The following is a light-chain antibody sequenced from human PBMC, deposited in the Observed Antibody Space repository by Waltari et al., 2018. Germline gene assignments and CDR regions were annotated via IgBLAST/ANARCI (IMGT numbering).Light chain of an antibody. V-gene: IGLV2-14*01. J-gene: IGLJ2*01. Sequence: QSALTQPASLAGSPGPSITISFPGTRRDGGGYNYVPWYQQHPGKAPKLMIYEVSNRPSGVSNRFSGSKSGNTASLTISGLQAEDEADYYCSSYTSSSTLVFGGGTKLTVL. CDR1: RRDGGGYNY. CDR3: SSYTSSSTLV. CDR2: EVS.